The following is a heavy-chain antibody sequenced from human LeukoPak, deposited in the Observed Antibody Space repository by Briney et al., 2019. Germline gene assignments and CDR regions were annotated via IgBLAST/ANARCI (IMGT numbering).Heavy chain of an antibody. D-gene: IGHD3-3*01. CDR2: INSDGSST. Sequence: GGSLRLSCAVSGFTFSSYWMHWVRQAPGEGLGWFSRINSDGSSTTYAHSVDGRFTIPRDNAKNTLYLQMNSLRAEDTAVYYCARVVWSGYYPFDYWGQGTLVTVSS. CDR1: GFTFSSYW. CDR3: ARVVWSGYYPFDY. J-gene: IGHJ4*02. V-gene: IGHV3-74*01.